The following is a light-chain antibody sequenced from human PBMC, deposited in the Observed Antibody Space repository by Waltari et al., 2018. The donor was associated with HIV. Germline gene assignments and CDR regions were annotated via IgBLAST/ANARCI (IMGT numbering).Light chain of an antibody. CDR2: DVS. CDR1: SNDIGSSNY. Sequence: QSALTQPASVSGSPGQSITISCTGTSNDIGSSNYVSWHQQHPGEAPKLIIHDVSDWPSGISNRFSGSKSGNTASLTISGLQTEDEADYYCSSYTSSITYVFGSGTRVTVL. J-gene: IGLJ1*01. V-gene: IGLV2-14*03. CDR3: SSYTSSITYV.